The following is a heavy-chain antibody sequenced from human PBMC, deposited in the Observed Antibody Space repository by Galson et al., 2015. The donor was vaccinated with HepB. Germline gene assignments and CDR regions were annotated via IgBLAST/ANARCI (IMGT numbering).Heavy chain of an antibody. CDR2: ISYDGSNK. J-gene: IGHJ3*02. Sequence: SLRLSCAASGFTFSSYGMHWVRQAPGKGLEWVAVISYDGSNKYYADPVKGRFTISRDNSKNTLYLQMNSLRAEDTAVYYCAKVRGEVGAPAAFDIWGQGTMVPASS. V-gene: IGHV3-30*18. CDR1: GFTFSSYG. D-gene: IGHD1-26*01. CDR3: AKVRGEVGAPAAFDI.